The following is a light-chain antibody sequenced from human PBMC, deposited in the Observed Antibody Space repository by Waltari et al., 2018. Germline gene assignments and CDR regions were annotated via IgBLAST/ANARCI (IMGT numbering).Light chain of an antibody. CDR1: QGISNF. J-gene: IGKJ1*01. CDR3: QLLNSSQWT. V-gene: IGKV1-9*01. CDR2: AAS. Sequence: IQLTQSPSSLSASVGDRVTITCRASQGISNFLAWYQQKPGKAPNLLIYAASTLQSGVPSRFSGSGSWTDFTRTISSLQPEDFATYYCQLLNSSQWTFGQGTKVEIK.